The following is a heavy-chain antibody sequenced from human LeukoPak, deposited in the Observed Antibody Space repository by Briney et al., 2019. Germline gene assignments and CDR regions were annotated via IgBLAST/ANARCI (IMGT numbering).Heavy chain of an antibody. CDR3: ARVSTRETYCGGDRCSDAFDI. Sequence: GESLKISCKGSGYSFTSYWIGWVRQMPGKGLEWMGIIYPGDSDTRYSPSFQGQVTISADKSISTAYLQWSSLKASDTAMYYCARVSTRETYCGGDRCSDAFDIWGQGTMVTVSS. CDR1: GYSFTSYW. V-gene: IGHV5-51*01. D-gene: IGHD2-21*01. J-gene: IGHJ3*02. CDR2: IYPGDSDT.